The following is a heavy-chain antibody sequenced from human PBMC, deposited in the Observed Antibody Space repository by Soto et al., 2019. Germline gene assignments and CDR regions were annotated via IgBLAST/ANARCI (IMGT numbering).Heavy chain of an antibody. CDR3: AFGSYSGFVDY. CDR2: ISPIFGTA. D-gene: IGHD1-26*01. Sequence: QVQLVQSGAEVKKPGSSVKVSCKASGGTFSSYAISWVRQAPGPGLEWMGWISPIFGTANYAQKFQGRVTITADESTSLAYMELSSVRSEDTAVYYCAFGSYSGFVDYWGQGTLVTVSS. CDR1: GGTFSSYA. J-gene: IGHJ4*02. V-gene: IGHV1-69*01.